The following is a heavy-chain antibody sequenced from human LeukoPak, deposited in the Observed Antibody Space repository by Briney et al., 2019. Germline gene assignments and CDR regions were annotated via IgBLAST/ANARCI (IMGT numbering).Heavy chain of an antibody. J-gene: IGHJ6*03. Sequence: SETLSLTCTVSGGSISSYYWSWIRQPPGKGLKWIGYIYYSGSTNYNPSLKSRVTISVDTSKNQFSLKLSSVTAADTAVYYCARLSLYSSSWYPYYMDVWGKGTTVTVSS. V-gene: IGHV4-59*01. CDR1: GGSISSYY. CDR3: ARLSLYSSSWYPYYMDV. D-gene: IGHD6-13*01. CDR2: IYYSGST.